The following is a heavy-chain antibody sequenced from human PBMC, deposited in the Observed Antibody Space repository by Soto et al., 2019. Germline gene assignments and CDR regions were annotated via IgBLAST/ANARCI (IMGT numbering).Heavy chain of an antibody. J-gene: IGHJ6*02. CDR2: ISSSGSTI. Sequence: PGGSLRLSCAASGFTFSDYYMSWIRQAPGKGLEWVSYISSSGSTIYYADSVKGRFTISRDNAKNSLYLQMNSLRAEDTAVYYCAREGIVVVPAAIKYYYGMDVWGQGTTVTVSS. CDR1: GFTFSDYY. D-gene: IGHD2-2*02. CDR3: AREGIVVVPAAIKYYYGMDV. V-gene: IGHV3-11*01.